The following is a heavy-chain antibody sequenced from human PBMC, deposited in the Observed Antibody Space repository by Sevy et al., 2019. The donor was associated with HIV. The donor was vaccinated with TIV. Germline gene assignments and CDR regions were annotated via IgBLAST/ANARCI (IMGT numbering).Heavy chain of an antibody. V-gene: IGHV3-48*04. D-gene: IGHD2-2*01. CDR3: AREGCSSTSCSRGAGNWFDP. CDR2: ISSSGSTI. J-gene: IGHJ5*02. Sequence: GGSLRLSCAASGLTVSSNFMSWVRQAPGKGLEWVSYISSSGSTIYYADSVKGRFTISRDNAKNSLYLQMNSLRAEDTAVYYCAREGCSSTSCSRGAGNWFDPWGQGTLVTVSS. CDR1: GLTVSSNF.